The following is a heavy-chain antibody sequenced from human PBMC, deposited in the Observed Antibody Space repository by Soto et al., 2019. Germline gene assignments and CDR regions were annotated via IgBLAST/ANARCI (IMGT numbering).Heavy chain of an antibody. Sequence: XTLSLTGTVSGASLRGFEWSWIRKSAGKGLEWIGRIYATGTTDYNPSLKSRVMMSVDTSKKQFSLKLRYVTSADTAVYYCVRDGTKTLRDWFDPWGQGISGTVSS. CDR2: IYATGTT. V-gene: IGHV4-4*07. D-gene: IGHD1-1*01. CDR1: GASLRGFE. J-gene: IGHJ5*02. CDR3: VRDGTKTLRDWFDP.